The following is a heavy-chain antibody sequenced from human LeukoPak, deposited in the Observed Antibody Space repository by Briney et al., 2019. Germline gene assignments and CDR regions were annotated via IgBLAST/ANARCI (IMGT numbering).Heavy chain of an antibody. CDR1: GFTFSSNS. CDR3: ARGPSGYHNT. V-gene: IGHV3-21*01. D-gene: IGHD5-12*01. CDR2: ISFSSSYI. J-gene: IGHJ4*02. Sequence: GGSLRLSCAASGFTFSSNSMNWVRQAPGKGLEWVSSISFSSSYIYYADSVKGRFTISRDNAKNSLYLQMNSLRAEDTAVYYCARGPSGYHNTGGQGTLVTVSS.